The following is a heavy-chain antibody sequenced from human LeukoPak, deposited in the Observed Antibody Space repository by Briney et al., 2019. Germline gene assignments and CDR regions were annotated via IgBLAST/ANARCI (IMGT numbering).Heavy chain of an antibody. CDR1: GGSISSGDYY. CDR3: ARVLAPDAFDI. CDR2: IYYSGST. V-gene: IGHV4-30-4*08. J-gene: IGHJ3*02. D-gene: IGHD2/OR15-2a*01. Sequence: PSETLSLTCTVSGGSISSGDYYWSWIRQPPGKGLEWIGYIYYSGSTYYNPSLKSRVTISVDTSKNQFSLKLSSVTAADTAVYYCARVLAPDAFDIWGQGTMVTVSS.